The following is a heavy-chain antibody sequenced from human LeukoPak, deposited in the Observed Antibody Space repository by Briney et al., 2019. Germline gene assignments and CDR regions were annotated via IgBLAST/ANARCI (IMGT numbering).Heavy chain of an antibody. CDR1: GFTFSGSA. CDR3: TTGCSSTSCDIDY. Sequence: QPGGSLKLSCAASGFTFSGSAMHWVRQASGKGLGWVGRIRSKANSYATAYAASVKGRFTISRDDSKNTAYLQMNSLKTEDTAVYYCTTGCSSTSCDIDYWGQGTLVTVSS. CDR2: IRSKANSYAT. J-gene: IGHJ4*02. D-gene: IGHD2-2*01. V-gene: IGHV3-73*01.